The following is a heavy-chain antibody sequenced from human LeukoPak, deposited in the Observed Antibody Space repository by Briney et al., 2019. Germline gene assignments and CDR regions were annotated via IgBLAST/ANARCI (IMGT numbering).Heavy chain of an antibody. J-gene: IGHJ4*02. CDR2: IKQDGSEK. CDR1: GFTFSSYW. CDR3: ARTIVRAFEYFDY. V-gene: IGHV3-7*01. Sequence: GGSLRLSCAASGFTFSSYWMSWVRQAPGKGLEWVANIKQDGSEKHYVDSVKGRFTISRDNAKNSLYLQMNSLRAEDTAVYYCARTIVRAFEYFDYWGQGTLVTVSS. D-gene: IGHD1-26*01.